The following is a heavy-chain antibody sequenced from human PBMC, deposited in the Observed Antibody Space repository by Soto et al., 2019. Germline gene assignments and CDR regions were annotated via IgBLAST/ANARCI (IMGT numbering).Heavy chain of an antibody. J-gene: IGHJ4*02. Sequence: SETLSLTCTVSGGSISSYDCSWIRQPPWKGLEWIGYIYYSGSTNYNPYLKSRVTISVDTSKNQFSLKLSSVTAADTAVYYCARQKVVTLIDYWGQGTLVTVCS. V-gene: IGHV4-59*01. CDR2: IYYSGST. CDR1: GGSISSYD. CDR3: ARQKVVTLIDY. D-gene: IGHD2-21*02.